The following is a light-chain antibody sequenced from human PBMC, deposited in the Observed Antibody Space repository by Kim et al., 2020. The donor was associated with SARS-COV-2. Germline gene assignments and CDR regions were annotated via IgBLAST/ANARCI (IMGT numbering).Light chain of an antibody. Sequence: SVSPGQTATITFSGSNFGNRYVSWYRQRPGQSPVLVIYQDTKRPSGIPERFSGSNSGNTATLTVSGTQTMDEADYYCQAWDSGTAVFGGGTKLTFL. J-gene: IGLJ2*01. V-gene: IGLV3-1*01. CDR2: QDT. CDR3: QAWDSGTAV. CDR1: NFGNRY.